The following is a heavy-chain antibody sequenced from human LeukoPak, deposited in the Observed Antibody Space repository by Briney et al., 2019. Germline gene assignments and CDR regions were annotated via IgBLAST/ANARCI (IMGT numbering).Heavy chain of an antibody. D-gene: IGHD2-15*01. Sequence: SETLSLTCTVSGGSVSSGDYYWSWIRQPPGKGLEWIGYIYHSGGTYYNPPLKSRVTISVDTSKNQFSLKLTSVTAADTAVYYCARVTCSGGSCYSSDYWGQGTLVNVSS. CDR1: GGSVSSGDYY. CDR3: ARVTCSGGSCYSSDY. J-gene: IGHJ4*02. CDR2: IYHSGGT. V-gene: IGHV4-30-4*01.